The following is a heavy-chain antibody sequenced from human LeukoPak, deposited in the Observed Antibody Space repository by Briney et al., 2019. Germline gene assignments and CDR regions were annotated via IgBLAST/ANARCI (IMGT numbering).Heavy chain of an antibody. CDR3: AKGQGYNYGDSIDY. CDR1: GGSISSYY. J-gene: IGHJ4*02. V-gene: IGHV4-4*07. CDR2: FYTSGST. Sequence: SETLSLTCTVSGGSISSYYWSWVRQPAGKGLEWIGRFYTSGSTNYNPSLKSRVTMSADTSKNQFSLRLSSVTAADTAVYYCAKGQGYNYGDSIDYWGQGTLVTVSS. D-gene: IGHD5-18*01.